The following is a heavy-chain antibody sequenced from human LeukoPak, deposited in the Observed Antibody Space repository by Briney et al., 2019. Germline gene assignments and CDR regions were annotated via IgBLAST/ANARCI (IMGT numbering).Heavy chain of an antibody. CDR1: GGSFSGYY. Sequence: KPSETLSLTCAVYGGSFSGYYWSWIRQPPGKGLEWIGEINHSGSANYNPSLKSRVTISVDTSKNQFSLKLSSVTAADTAVYYCARAVAPAAIYDFQFDYWGQGTLVTVSS. J-gene: IGHJ4*02. D-gene: IGHD2-2*02. V-gene: IGHV4-34*09. CDR3: ARAVAPAAIYDFQFDY. CDR2: INHSGSA.